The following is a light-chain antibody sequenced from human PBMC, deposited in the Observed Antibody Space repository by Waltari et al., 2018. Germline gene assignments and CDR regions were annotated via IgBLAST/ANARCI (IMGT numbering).Light chain of an antibody. CDR2: DAS. CDR3: QQRSNWPGT. Sequence: EMVLTQSPATLSLSPGERATLSCRASQSVNSYLAWYQQKPGQAPRLLIYDASNRATGIPARFSGSGSETDFTLTISSLEPEDFAVYYCQQRSNWPGTFGQGTKVEIK. J-gene: IGKJ1*01. V-gene: IGKV3-11*01. CDR1: QSVNSY.